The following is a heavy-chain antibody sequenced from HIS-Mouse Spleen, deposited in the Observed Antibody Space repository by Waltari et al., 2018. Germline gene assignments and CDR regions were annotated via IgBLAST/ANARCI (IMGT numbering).Heavy chain of an antibody. CDR2: TYYRSKWYN. V-gene: IGHV6-1*01. J-gene: IGHJ3*02. D-gene: IGHD7-27*01. CDR3: ARVTGDDAFDI. Sequence: QVQLQQSGPGLVKPSQTLPLTCAIPGASVPSNSADWNWIRQSPARGLEWLGRTYYRSKWYNDYAVSVKSRITINPDTSKNQFSLQLNSVTPEDTAVYYCARVTGDDAFDIWGQGTMVTVSS. CDR1: GASVPSNSAD.